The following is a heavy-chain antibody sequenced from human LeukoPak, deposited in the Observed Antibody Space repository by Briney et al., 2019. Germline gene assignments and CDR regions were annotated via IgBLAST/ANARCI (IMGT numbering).Heavy chain of an antibody. J-gene: IGHJ4*02. CDR1: GFTFSSYA. D-gene: IGHD3-16*01. Sequence: GGSLRLSCAASGFTFSSYAMSWVRQAPGKGLEWVSSISGSGGSTYYADSVKGRFTISRDNSKNTLYLQMNSLRAEDTAVYYCAKDSPARQRFGYFDYWGQGTLVTVSS. CDR3: AKDSPARQRFGYFDY. CDR2: ISGSGGST. V-gene: IGHV3-23*01.